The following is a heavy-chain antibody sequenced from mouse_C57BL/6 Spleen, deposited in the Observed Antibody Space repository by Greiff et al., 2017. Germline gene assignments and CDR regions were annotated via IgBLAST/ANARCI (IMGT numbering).Heavy chain of an antibody. J-gene: IGHJ4*01. CDR1: GYTFTTYP. Sequence: VQLQQSGAELVKPGASVTMSCKASGYTFTTYPIEWMKQNHGKSLEWIGNFHPYNDDTKYNEKFKCKAPLTVDKSSSTVYLELSGLTSDDSAVYYCARVNYYGSNYEYYAMDYWGQGTSVTVSS. D-gene: IGHD1-1*01. V-gene: IGHV1-47*01. CDR2: FHPYNDDT. CDR3: ARVNYYGSNYEYYAMDY.